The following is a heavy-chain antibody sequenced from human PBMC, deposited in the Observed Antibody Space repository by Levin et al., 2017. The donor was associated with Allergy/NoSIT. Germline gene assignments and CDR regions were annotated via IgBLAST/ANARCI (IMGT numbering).Heavy chain of an antibody. V-gene: IGHV1-18*01. J-gene: IGHJ4*02. CDR2: ISGYNRNT. Sequence: GESLKISCKASGYTFTSYGITWVRQAPGQGLEWMGWISGYNRNTRYAQKFQGRVTMTTDTSTSTAYMELRSLRSDDTAVYYCARDSPSYSSPNYFDYWGQGSLVTVSS. CDR3: ARDSPSYSSPNYFDY. D-gene: IGHD6-13*01. CDR1: GYTFTSYG.